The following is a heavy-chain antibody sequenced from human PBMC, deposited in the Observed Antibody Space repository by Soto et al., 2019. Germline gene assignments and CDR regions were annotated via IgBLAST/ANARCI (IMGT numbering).Heavy chain of an antibody. J-gene: IGHJ4*02. Sequence: QVQLVQSGAEVKKPGSSVKVSCKASGGTFSSYAISWVRQAPGQGLEWMGGSIPIFGTANYAQKFQGRVTITADESTSTAYMELSSLRSKDTAVYYCATLAYYYDSSGHPTGYWGQGTLVTVSS. CDR3: ATLAYYYDSSGHPTGY. D-gene: IGHD3-22*01. CDR1: GGTFSSYA. CDR2: SIPIFGTA. V-gene: IGHV1-69*01.